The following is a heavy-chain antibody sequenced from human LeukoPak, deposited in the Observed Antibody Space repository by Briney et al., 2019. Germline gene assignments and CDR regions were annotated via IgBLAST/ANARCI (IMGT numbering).Heavy chain of an antibody. V-gene: IGHV3-48*01. CDR3: ARDRSGYYDSSGYQN. CDR1: GFTFSSYW. J-gene: IGHJ4*02. Sequence: GGSLRLSCAASGFTFSSYWMNWVRQVPGKGLEWVPYISSSGSTIYYADSVKGRFTISRDNAKNSLYLQMNSLRAEDTAVYYCARDRSGYYDSSGYQNWGQGTLVTVSS. CDR2: ISSSGSTI. D-gene: IGHD3-22*01.